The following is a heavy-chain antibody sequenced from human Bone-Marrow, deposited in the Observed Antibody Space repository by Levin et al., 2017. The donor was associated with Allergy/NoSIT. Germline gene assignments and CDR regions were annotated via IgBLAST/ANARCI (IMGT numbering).Heavy chain of an antibody. CDR2: ITGSGGST. Sequence: GGSLRLSCVASGFSFSSYAMSWVRQTPGKGLEWVSYITGSGGSTYYADSVKGRFTISRDNSKNTLYLQMSSLRAADTAVYYCAKSTIAVVGTLLGSWGQGSLVTVSS. CDR1: GFSFSSYA. V-gene: IGHV3-23*01. J-gene: IGHJ5*02. CDR3: AKSTIAVVGTLLGS. D-gene: IGHD6-19*01.